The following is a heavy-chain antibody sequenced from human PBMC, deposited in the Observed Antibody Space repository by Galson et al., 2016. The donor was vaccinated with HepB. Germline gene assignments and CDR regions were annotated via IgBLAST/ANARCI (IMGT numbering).Heavy chain of an antibody. D-gene: IGHD3-10*01. CDR1: LFTFSSYG. Sequence: SLRLPCAASLFTFSSYGMHWVRQAPGKGLEWVAMIWYDGSNKFYADSVKGRFTISRDNSNNRLYLQMNSLRAEDTAVYCCAKRAYYGSGRNGGGMDVWGQGTTVTVSS. CDR3: AKRAYYGSGRNGGGMDV. V-gene: IGHV3-33*06. J-gene: IGHJ6*02. CDR2: IWYDGSNK.